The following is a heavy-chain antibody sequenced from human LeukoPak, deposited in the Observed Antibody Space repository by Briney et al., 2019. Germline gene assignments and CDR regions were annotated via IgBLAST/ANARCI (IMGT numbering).Heavy chain of an antibody. V-gene: IGHV1-18*01. J-gene: IGHJ4*02. Sequence: ASVKVSCKAFGYTFTKEAISWVRQAPGQGLEWMGWISAYNGNTNYAQKLQGRVTMTTDTSTSTAYMELRSLRSDDTAVYYCARDRGYCSGGSCYDVWGQGTLVTVSS. CDR1: GYTFTKEA. CDR3: ARDRGYCSGGSCYDV. CDR2: ISAYNGNT. D-gene: IGHD2-15*01.